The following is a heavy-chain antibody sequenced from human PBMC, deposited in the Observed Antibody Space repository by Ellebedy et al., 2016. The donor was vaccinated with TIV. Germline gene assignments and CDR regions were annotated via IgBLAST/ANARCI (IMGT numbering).Heavy chain of an antibody. CDR3: ARLGGSTLDY. V-gene: IGHV3-23*01. Sequence: GESLKISXAASGFTFSSYAMSWVRQAPGKGLEWVSAISGSGGSTYYADSVKGRFTISRDNSKNTSYLQMNSLRAEDSAVYYCARLGGSTLDYWGQGTLVTVSS. CDR2: ISGSGGST. J-gene: IGHJ4*02. D-gene: IGHD2-15*01. CDR1: GFTFSSYA.